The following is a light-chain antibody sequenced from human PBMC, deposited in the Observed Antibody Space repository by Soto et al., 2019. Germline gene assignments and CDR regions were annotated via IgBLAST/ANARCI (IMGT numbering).Light chain of an antibody. CDR1: QSVNSN. J-gene: IGKJ1*01. Sequence: EILMTQSPATLSVSPGERATLSCRASQSVNSNLAWYQQRPGQAPRLLIYDASNRATGIPDSLSGSASGTDFPLTISRLPPEDSAVYYCQQYGTSGTFGHGTQVDIK. V-gene: IGKV3D-15*01. CDR2: DAS. CDR3: QQYGTSGT.